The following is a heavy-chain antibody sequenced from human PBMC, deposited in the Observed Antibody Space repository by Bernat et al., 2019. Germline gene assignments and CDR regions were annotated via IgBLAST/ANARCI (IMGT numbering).Heavy chain of an antibody. V-gene: IGHV3-15*07. CDR3: TTDFDY. CDR2: VKRKIDGETT. J-gene: IGHJ4*02. Sequence: EVQLVEFGGGLVKPGGSLRLSCAGSGVTFSDTWLNWVRQAPGKGLEWVGRVKRKIDGETTEYAAPVKGRFTISRDDSNNALYLHMNSLKTEDTALYYCTTDFDYWGQGTRVTVSA. CDR1: GVTFSDTW.